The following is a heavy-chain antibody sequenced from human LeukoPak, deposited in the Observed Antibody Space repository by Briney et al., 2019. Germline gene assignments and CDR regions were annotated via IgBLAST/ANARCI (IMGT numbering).Heavy chain of an antibody. D-gene: IGHD2-15*01. Sequence: EASVKVSFKASGYTFTDYYMHWVRQAPGQGLEWMGIINPRGGSTSYAQKFQGRVTMTRDTSTSTVYMELSSLRSEDTAVYYCARERGSGRTFDNWGQGTLVTVSS. CDR1: GYTFTDYY. CDR3: ARERGSGRTFDN. J-gene: IGHJ4*02. CDR2: INPRGGST. V-gene: IGHV1-46*01.